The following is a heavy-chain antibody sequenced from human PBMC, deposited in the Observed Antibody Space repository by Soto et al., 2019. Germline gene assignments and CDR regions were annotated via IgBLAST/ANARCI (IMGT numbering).Heavy chain of an antibody. D-gene: IGHD2-8*01. CDR1: GFTFSGYS. CDR2: ISGPSIYI. CDR3: ARGFRNGVNV. V-gene: IGHV3-21*01. J-gene: IGHJ6*02. Sequence: EVQLVESGGGLVKPGGSLRLSCVASGFTFSGYSINWVRQAPGKGLEWVSYISGPSIYIYYADSVKGRFTISRDNAKSAGYLQMNSLRAEDTAVYYCARGFRNGVNVWGQGTTVSVSS.